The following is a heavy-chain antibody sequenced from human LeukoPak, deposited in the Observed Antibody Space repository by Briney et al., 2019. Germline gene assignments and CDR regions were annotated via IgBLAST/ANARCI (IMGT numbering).Heavy chain of an antibody. CDR1: GFTFSSYG. CDR3: AKGGGIAAGPPSDY. Sequence: GGSLRLSCAASGFTFSSYGMHWVRQAPGKGLEWVAVISFDGSNKYYADSVKGRFTITRDNSKNTLYLQMNSLRAEDTAVYYCAKGGGIAAGPPSDYWGQGTLVTVTS. CDR2: ISFDGSNK. D-gene: IGHD6-13*01. V-gene: IGHV3-30*18. J-gene: IGHJ4*02.